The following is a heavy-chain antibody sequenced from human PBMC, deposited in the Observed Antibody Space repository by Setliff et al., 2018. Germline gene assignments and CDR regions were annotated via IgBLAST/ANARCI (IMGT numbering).Heavy chain of an antibody. CDR1: GFTFSSYG. CDR2: ILYDGSNK. J-gene: IGHJ3*02. V-gene: IGHV3-30-3*01. CDR3: ARAQLYNWNLRPMGAFDI. Sequence: PGGSLRLSCAASGFTFSSYGIYWVRQAPGKGLEWVASILYDGSNKYYADSVKGRFTISRDNAKNSLYLQMNSLRAEDTAVYYCARAQLYNWNLRPMGAFDIWGQGTMVTVSS. D-gene: IGHD1-20*01.